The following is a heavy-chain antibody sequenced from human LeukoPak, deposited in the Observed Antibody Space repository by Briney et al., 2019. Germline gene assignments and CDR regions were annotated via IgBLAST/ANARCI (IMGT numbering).Heavy chain of an antibody. CDR1: GFTFGDYA. CDR3: TGGRSRGDY. Sequence: GGSLRLSCIASGFTFGDYAMSWFRQAAGNGLEWVSFIRGKAYGGTTEYATSVKGRFTISRDESKNIAYLQMNSLKTEDTAVYYCTGGRSRGDYWGEGALVTVSS. J-gene: IGHJ4*02. CDR2: IRGKAYGGTT. V-gene: IGHV3-49*03. D-gene: IGHD3-16*01.